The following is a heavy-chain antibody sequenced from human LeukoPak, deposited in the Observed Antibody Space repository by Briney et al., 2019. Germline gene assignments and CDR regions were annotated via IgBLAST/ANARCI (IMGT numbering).Heavy chain of an antibody. CDR1: GGTFLNYA. V-gene: IGHV1-69*04. J-gene: IGHJ3*02. Sequence: SVKVSCKTSGGTFLNYAISWVRQAPGQGLEWMGRIIPILGIANYAQKFQARVTLTADKSTSTAYMELSSLRSDDTAVYCCARASQDYYGSGSYYRGGDAFDIWGQGTMVTVSS. D-gene: IGHD3-10*01. CDR3: ARASQDYYGSGSYYRGGDAFDI. CDR2: IIPILGIA.